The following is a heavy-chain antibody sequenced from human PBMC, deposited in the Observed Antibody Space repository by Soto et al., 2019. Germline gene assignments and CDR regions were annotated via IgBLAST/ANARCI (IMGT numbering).Heavy chain of an antibody. CDR1: GFSFSHYW. D-gene: IGHD3-10*01. CDR3: ADSWLTTSY. J-gene: IGHJ4*02. V-gene: IGHV3-74*01. CDR2: ISLDGRTT. Sequence: HPGGSLRLSCAASGFSFSHYWMHWVRQAPGKGLVWVSRISLDGRTTTYADSVRGRFTISRDNAKSTLYLQMNSLTVEDGAVYYCADSWLTTSYWGPGTLVTVSS.